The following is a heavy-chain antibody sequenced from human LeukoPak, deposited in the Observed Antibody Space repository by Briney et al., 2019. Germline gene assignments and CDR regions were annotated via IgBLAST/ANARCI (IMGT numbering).Heavy chain of an antibody. CDR1: GFTFTNYR. CDR3: VREGVVDSWVSYGTYNYYYYMDV. V-gene: IGHV3-7*01. D-gene: IGHD3-16*01. Sequence: GGSLRLSCAASGFTFTNYRMTWVRQAPGKGLERVANIKEDGSEKNYVDSVKGRFTISRDNAKNSLSLQVNSLRVEDTAVYYCVREGVVDSWVSYGTYNYYYYMDVWGKGTTVTVSS. J-gene: IGHJ6*03. CDR2: IKEDGSEK.